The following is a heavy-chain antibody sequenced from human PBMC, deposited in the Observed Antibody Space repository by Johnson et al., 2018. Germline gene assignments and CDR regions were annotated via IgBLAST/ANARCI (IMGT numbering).Heavy chain of an antibody. V-gene: IGHV4-39*07. Sequence: QVQLQESGPGLVRPSETLSLTCPVSSGSISSGSHFVSWIRQPPGKGLEWIGSINYSGTPYYNPSLKSPVTILVDTSKNQVSLRLTSVTAADTPVYYCVRVVVSSLGNYMDVWGRGTTVTVSS. CDR2: INYSGTP. CDR3: VRVVVSSLGNYMDV. J-gene: IGHJ6*03. CDR1: SGSISSGSHF. D-gene: IGHD2-2*01.